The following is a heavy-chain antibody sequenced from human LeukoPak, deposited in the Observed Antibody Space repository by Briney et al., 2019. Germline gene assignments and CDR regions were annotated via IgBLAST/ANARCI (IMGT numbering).Heavy chain of an antibody. Sequence: PGGSLRLSCAASGFTFSSYSMNWVRQAPGKGLEWVSSISSSSSYIYSADSVKGRFTISRDNAKNSLYLQMNSLRAEDTAVYYCARDPPHYYDSSGPSGWGQGTLVTVSS. CDR3: ARDPPHYYDSSGPSG. CDR2: ISSSSSYI. V-gene: IGHV3-21*01. CDR1: GFTFSSYS. D-gene: IGHD3-22*01. J-gene: IGHJ4*02.